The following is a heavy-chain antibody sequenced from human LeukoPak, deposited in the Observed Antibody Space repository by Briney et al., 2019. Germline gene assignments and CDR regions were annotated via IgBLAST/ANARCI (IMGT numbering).Heavy chain of an antibody. V-gene: IGHV3-21*06. D-gene: IGHD3-10*01. Sequence: GGSLRLSCAASGSTFSSYSMNLVRQAPGKGLEWVSSISSGSSYIFYADSVKGRFTISRDNAKNSLYLQMNSLRAEDTAVYYCARGGSGKTQDDVFDIWGQGTMVTVSS. CDR2: ISSGSSYI. J-gene: IGHJ3*02. CDR1: GSTFSSYS. CDR3: ARGGSGKTQDDVFDI.